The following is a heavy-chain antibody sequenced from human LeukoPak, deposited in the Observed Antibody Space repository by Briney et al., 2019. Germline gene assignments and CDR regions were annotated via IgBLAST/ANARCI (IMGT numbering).Heavy chain of an antibody. CDR3: ARAWQQLVYGMDV. D-gene: IGHD6-13*01. V-gene: IGHV4-39*07. J-gene: IGHJ6*02. Sequence: SETLSLTCTVSGGSISSSSYYWGWIRQPPGKGLEWIGEINHSGSTNYNPSLKSRVTISVDTSKNQFSLKLSSVTAADTAVYYCARAWQQLVYGMDVWGQGTTVTVSS. CDR2: INHSGST. CDR1: GGSISSSSYY.